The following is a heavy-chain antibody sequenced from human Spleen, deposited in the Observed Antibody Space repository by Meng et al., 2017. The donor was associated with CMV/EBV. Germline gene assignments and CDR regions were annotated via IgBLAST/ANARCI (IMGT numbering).Heavy chain of an antibody. CDR2: IYYSGST. J-gene: IGHJ6*02. D-gene: IGHD6-13*01. V-gene: IGHV4-59*01. CDR3: ARENSSSPGYYYYGMDV. CDR1: GGSISSYY. Sequence: GSLSLTCTVSGGSISSYYWSWIRQPPGKGLEWNGYIYYSGSTNYNPSLKSRVTISVDASKNQFSLKLSSVTAADTAVYYCARENSSSPGYYYYGMDVGGQGTTVTVSS.